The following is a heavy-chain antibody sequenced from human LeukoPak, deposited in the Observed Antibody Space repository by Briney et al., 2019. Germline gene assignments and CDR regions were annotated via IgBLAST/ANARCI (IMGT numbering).Heavy chain of an antibody. V-gene: IGHV3-21*01. CDR2: ISSSSSYI. Sequence: GGSLKLSCAASGFTFSSYSMNWVRQAPGKGLEWVSSISSSSSYIYYADSVKGRFTISRDNAKNSLYLQMNSLRAEGTAVYYCASDYYDSSGYYPLDYWGQGTLVTVSS. D-gene: IGHD3-22*01. J-gene: IGHJ4*02. CDR3: ASDYYDSSGYYPLDY. CDR1: GFTFSSYS.